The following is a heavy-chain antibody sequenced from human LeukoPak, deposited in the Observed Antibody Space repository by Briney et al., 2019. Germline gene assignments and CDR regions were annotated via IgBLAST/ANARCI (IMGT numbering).Heavy chain of an antibody. CDR1: GGSISSSSYY. J-gene: IGHJ5*02. CDR3: ARDPGWFDP. Sequence: SETLSLTCTVSGGSISSSSYYWGWIRQPPGKGLEWIGSIYYSGSTYYNPSLKSRVTISVDTSKNQFSLKLSSVTAADTAVYYCARDPGWFDPWGQGTLVTVSS. V-gene: IGHV4-39*07. CDR2: IYYSGST.